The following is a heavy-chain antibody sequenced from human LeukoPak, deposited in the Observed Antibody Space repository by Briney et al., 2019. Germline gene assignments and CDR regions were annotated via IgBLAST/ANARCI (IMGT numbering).Heavy chain of an antibody. V-gene: IGHV3-23*01. J-gene: IGHJ4*02. CDR2: IFGTGDTT. Sequence: GGSLRLSCAASGFTFSSYAMNWVRQAPGKGLEWVSIIFGTGDTTYYADSVKGRFTVSRDNSKNTLYLQMNSLRAEDTAVYYCARDRVAYYYDSSGYYDQSRNYYFDYWGQGTLVTVSS. D-gene: IGHD3-22*01. CDR3: ARDRVAYYYDSSGYYDQSRNYYFDY. CDR1: GFTFSSYA.